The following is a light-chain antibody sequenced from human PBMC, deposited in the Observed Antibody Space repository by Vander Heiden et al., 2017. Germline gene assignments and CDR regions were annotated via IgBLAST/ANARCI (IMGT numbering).Light chain of an antibody. CDR3: QQYNRAWT. Sequence: DIQMTQSPSLLSASVGDRVTITCRASQTISNWLAWYQVKPGKAPKLLIREASSLERGVPLRFSGGGSGTDFTLTSSSLQPDDFATYYCQQYNRAWTFGQGT. J-gene: IGKJ1*01. CDR1: QTISNW. CDR2: EAS. V-gene: IGKV1-5*03.